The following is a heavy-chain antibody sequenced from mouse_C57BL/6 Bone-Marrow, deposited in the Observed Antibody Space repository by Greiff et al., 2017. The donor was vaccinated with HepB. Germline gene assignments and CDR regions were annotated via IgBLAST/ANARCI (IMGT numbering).Heavy chain of an antibody. CDR1: GYTFTTYP. CDR2: FHPYNDDT. V-gene: IGHV1-47*01. J-gene: IGHJ1*03. CDR3: ARGRYSNYGYFDV. Sequence: VQLQQSGAELVKPGASVKMSCKASGYTFTTYPIEWMKQNHGKSLEWIGNFHPYNDDTKYNEKFKGKATLTVEKSSSTVYLERSRLTSDDSAVYYCARGRYSNYGYFDVWGTGTTVTVSS. D-gene: IGHD2-5*01.